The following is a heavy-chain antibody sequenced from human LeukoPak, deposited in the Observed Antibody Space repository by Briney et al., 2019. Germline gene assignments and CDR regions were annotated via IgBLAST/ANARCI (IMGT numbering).Heavy chain of an antibody. CDR1: VGTFSSYA. Sequence: SSVNVSCKASVGTFSSYAISWVRQAPGQGLEWMGWIIPILGIANYAQKFQGRVTITADKSTSTAYMELSSLRSEDTAVYYCARDVYCSSTSCYYYGMDVWGQGTTVTVSS. CDR3: ARDVYCSSTSCYYYGMDV. D-gene: IGHD2-2*01. V-gene: IGHV1-69*10. CDR2: IIPILGIA. J-gene: IGHJ6*02.